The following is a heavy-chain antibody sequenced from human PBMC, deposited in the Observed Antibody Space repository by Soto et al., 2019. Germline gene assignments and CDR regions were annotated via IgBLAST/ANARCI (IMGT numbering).Heavy chain of an antibody. Sequence: ASVKVSCKASGYTFTGYYMHWVRQAPGQGLEWMGWINPNSGGTNYAQKFQGWVTMTRDTSISTAYMELSRLRSDGTAVYYCARGRQSPPNKNLYYYYYMDVWGKGTTVTVSS. CDR2: INPNSGGT. CDR3: ARGRQSPPNKNLYYYYYMDV. J-gene: IGHJ6*03. V-gene: IGHV1-2*04. CDR1: GYTFTGYY.